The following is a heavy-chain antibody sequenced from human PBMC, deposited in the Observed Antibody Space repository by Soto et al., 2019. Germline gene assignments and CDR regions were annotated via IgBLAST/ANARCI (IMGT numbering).Heavy chain of an antibody. V-gene: IGHV1-3*05. CDR2: INAGNGNT. CDR3: ASGWADGEVLFDY. CDR1: GYTFTSYA. D-gene: IGHD4-17*01. J-gene: IGHJ4*02. Sequence: QVQLGQSGAEEKKPGASVKVSCKASGYTFTSYAMHWVRQAPGQRSEWMGGINAGNGNTKYSQKFQGRVTITRDTSASTADMELSSLRSEDTALYYCASGWADGEVLFDYWGQGTLVTGSS.